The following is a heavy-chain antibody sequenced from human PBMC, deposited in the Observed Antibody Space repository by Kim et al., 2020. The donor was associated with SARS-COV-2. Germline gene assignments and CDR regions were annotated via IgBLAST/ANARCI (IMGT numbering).Heavy chain of an antibody. CDR2: ISGRSDYI. CDR1: GFTFSSYS. V-gene: IGHV3-21*01. Sequence: GGSLRLSCAASGFTFSSYSMNWVRQAPGKGLEWVSSISGRSDYIYYADSVEGRFTISRDNAKNSLYLQMNSLRVDDTAVYYCARDDRGPLADLGYWGQGTLVTGSS. CDR3: ARDDRGPLADLGY. J-gene: IGHJ4*02. D-gene: IGHD3-10*01.